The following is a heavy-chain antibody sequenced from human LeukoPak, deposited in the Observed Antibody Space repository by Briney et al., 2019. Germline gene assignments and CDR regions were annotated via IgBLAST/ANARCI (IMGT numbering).Heavy chain of an antibody. J-gene: IGHJ4*02. Sequence: GGSLRLSCAASGFSFSTYAMHWVRQAPGKGLEWVALIWHNASHTFYTDSVKGRFTISRDNSKNTVYLQMNSLRGEDTAVYYCAREILGSGSYPDYWGQGTLVTVSS. V-gene: IGHV3-33*01. CDR3: AREILGSGSYPDY. CDR1: GFSFSTYA. D-gene: IGHD3-10*01. CDR2: IWHNASHT.